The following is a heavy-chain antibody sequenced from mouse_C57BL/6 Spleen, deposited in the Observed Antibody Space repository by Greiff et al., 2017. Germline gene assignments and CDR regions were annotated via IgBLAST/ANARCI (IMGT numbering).Heavy chain of an antibody. CDR1: GFTFSSYG. J-gene: IGHJ4*01. V-gene: IGHV5-6*01. D-gene: IGHD1-1*01. Sequence: VQLKESGGDLVKPGGSLKLSCAASGFTFSSYGMSWVRQTPDKRLEWVATISSGGSYTYYPDSVKGRFTISRDNAKNTLYLQMSSLKSEDTAMYYCARHECITTVVAMGYWGQGTSVTVSS. CDR2: ISSGGSYT. CDR3: ARHECITTVVAMGY.